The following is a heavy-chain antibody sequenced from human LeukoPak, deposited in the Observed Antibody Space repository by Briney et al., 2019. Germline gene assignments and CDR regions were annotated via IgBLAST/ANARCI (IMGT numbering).Heavy chain of an antibody. D-gene: IGHD6-19*01. V-gene: IGHV4-59*11. Sequence: PSETLSLTCTVSGGSISGHYWTWIRQPPGKGLEWIGYIYSSGSTNSNPSLKSRVTMSVDTSKNQFSLRLSSVTAADTAVYYCARTVRQWLANDAFDIWGQGTMVTVSP. CDR2: IYSSGST. CDR3: ARTVRQWLANDAFDI. J-gene: IGHJ3*02. CDR1: GGSISGHY.